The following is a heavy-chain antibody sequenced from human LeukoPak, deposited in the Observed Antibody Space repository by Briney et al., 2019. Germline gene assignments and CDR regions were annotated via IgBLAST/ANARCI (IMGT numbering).Heavy chain of an antibody. Sequence: GGSLRLSCAASAFTVSSNFMTWVRQAPGKGLEWVSLIYAGGGTYYADSVQGRFTISRDNSKNTLYLQMNSLRAEDTAVYYCAKDGVDIVVVPAARNYYGMDVWGQGTTVTVSS. CDR2: IYAGGGT. V-gene: IGHV3-53*05. D-gene: IGHD2-2*01. CDR3: AKDGVDIVVVPAARNYYGMDV. J-gene: IGHJ6*02. CDR1: AFTVSSNF.